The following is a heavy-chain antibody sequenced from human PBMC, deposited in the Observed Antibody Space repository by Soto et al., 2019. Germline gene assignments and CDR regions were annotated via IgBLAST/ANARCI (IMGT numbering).Heavy chain of an antibody. D-gene: IGHD6-13*01. J-gene: IGHJ4*02. V-gene: IGHV3-7*05. CDR1: GFTFSNYW. CDR2: INQDGGQQ. Sequence: EVQLVESGGGLVQPGGSLRLSCEASGFTFSNYWVTWVRQAPGKGLEWVANINQDGGQQYYVDSVKGRFTISRDNAKNSLHLQMNSLRVEDTAVYYCVRDWSSSWQPIFDYWGQGTLVTVSS. CDR3: VRDWSSSWQPIFDY.